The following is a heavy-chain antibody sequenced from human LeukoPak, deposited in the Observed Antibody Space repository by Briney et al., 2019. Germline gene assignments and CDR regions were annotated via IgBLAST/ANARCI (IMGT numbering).Heavy chain of an antibody. J-gene: IGHJ3*01. D-gene: IGHD3-10*01. Sequence: GGSLRLSCVGSGFTFKNYGMHWVRQAPGKGPEWLAAIWFDGRNEKYADSVKGRITISRDNSKNTVYLQMKSPRVEDTAVYYCARGRGSGLHASAFDVWGQGTMVIISS. CDR3: ARGRGSGLHASAFDV. CDR1: GFTFKNYG. CDR2: IWFDGRNE. V-gene: IGHV3-33*01.